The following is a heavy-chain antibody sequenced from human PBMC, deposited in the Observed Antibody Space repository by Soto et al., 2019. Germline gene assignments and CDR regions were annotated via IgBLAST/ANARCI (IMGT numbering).Heavy chain of an antibody. J-gene: IGHJ4*02. Sequence: ASVKVSCKASGYTFTGYAMHWVRQAPGQRLEWMGWINAGNGNTKYSQKFQGRVTITRDTSASTAYMELSSLRSEDTAVYYCARAVAAPADFDYWGQGPLVTVPQ. CDR3: ARAVAAPADFDY. D-gene: IGHD6-25*01. CDR2: INAGNGNT. CDR1: GYTFTGYA. V-gene: IGHV1-3*01.